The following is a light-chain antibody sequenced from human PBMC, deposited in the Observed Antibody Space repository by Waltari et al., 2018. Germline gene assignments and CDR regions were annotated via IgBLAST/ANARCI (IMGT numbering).Light chain of an antibody. J-gene: IGKJ5*01. Sequence: EIVLTQSPGTLSFSPGERATLSCRASQSVTSTYLAWYRQKPGRSPRLGIYGASRRATGVPDRVSGGGSATDFTLNIARLEPEDFAVYYCQQYSQSPITFGQGTRLDNK. V-gene: IGKV3-20*01. CDR1: QSVTSTY. CDR3: QQYSQSPIT. CDR2: GAS.